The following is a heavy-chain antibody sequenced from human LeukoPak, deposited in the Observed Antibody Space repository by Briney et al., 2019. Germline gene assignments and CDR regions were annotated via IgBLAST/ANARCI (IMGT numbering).Heavy chain of an antibody. CDR1: GFTFSSYA. CDR3: AGGSGWLIDS. Sequence: GGSLRLSCAASGFTFSSYAMHWVRQAPGKGLEWVAVISYDGSNKYYADSVKGRFTISRDNSKNTLYLQMNSLRAEDTAVYYCAGGSGWLIDSWGQGTLVTVSS. V-gene: IGHV3-30-3*01. D-gene: IGHD6-19*01. J-gene: IGHJ4*02. CDR2: ISYDGSNK.